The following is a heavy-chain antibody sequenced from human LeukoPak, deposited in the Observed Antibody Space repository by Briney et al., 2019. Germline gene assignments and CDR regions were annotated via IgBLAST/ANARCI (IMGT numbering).Heavy chain of an antibody. CDR3: ARITKLYYDFWSSTFDP. CDR2: ISAYNGNT. Sequence: GASVKVSCKASGYTFTSYGISWVRQAPGQGLEGMGWISAYNGNTNYAQKLQGRVTMTTDTSTSTAYMELRSLRSDDTAVYYCARITKLYYDFWSSTFDPWGQGTLVTVSS. V-gene: IGHV1-18*01. D-gene: IGHD3-3*01. CDR1: GYTFTSYG. J-gene: IGHJ5*02.